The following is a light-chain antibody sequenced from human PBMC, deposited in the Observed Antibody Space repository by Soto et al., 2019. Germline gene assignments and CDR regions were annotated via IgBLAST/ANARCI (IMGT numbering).Light chain of an antibody. J-gene: IGKJ5*01. CDR3: QQYCSSPIT. CDR1: QSVSRYS. CDR2: GAS. V-gene: IGKV3-20*01. Sequence: EIVLTQSPGTLSFYPGERATLSCRATQSVSRYSLAWYPQKPGQAPRLLFYGASSRATGIPDRFSGSGSGTDSTLTISRLEPEDFAVYYCQQYCSSPITFGQGTRLE.